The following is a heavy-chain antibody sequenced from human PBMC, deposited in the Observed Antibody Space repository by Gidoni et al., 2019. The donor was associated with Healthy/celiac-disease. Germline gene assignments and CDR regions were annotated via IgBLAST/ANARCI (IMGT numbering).Heavy chain of an antibody. CDR3: AREACSSTSCYVFDY. CDR1: GFTFSSYG. J-gene: IGHJ4*02. Sequence: QVQLVESGGGVVQPGRSLRLSCAASGFTFSSYGMHWVRQAPGKGLEGVAVIWYDGSNKYYADAVKGRFTISRDNSKNTLYLQMNSLRAEDTAVYYCAREACSSTSCYVFDYWGQGTLVTVSS. CDR2: IWYDGSNK. D-gene: IGHD2-2*01. V-gene: IGHV3-33*01.